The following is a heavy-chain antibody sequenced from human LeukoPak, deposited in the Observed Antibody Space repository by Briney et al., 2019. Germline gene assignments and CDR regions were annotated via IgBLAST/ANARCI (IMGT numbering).Heavy chain of an antibody. CDR2: IYYPAT. D-gene: IGHD7-27*01. Sequence: PSETLSLTCAVSGGSFTDYYWSWIRQSPGKGLEWIGYIYYPATSSTPTLKTRFTISADTSKTQFSLKLISVTAADTAVYYCASRKLWNDYWGQGTLVTVSS. CDR3: ASRKLWNDY. J-gene: IGHJ4*02. V-gene: IGHV4-59*01. CDR1: GGSFTDYY.